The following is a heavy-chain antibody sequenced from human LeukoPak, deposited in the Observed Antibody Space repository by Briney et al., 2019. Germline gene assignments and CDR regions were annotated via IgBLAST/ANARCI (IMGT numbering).Heavy chain of an antibody. J-gene: IGHJ4*02. V-gene: IGHV1-2*02. Sequence: ASVKVSCKASGYTFTCYYMHWVRQAPGQGLEWMGWINPNSGGTNYAQKFQGRVTMTRDTSISTAYMELSRLRSDDTAVYYCARWRDYDFWSGYTDYWGQGTLVTVSS. CDR2: INPNSGGT. CDR3: ARWRDYDFWSGYTDY. CDR1: GYTFTCYY. D-gene: IGHD3-3*01.